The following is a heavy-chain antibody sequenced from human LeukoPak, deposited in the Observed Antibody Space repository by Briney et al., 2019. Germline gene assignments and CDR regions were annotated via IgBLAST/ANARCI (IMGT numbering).Heavy chain of an antibody. CDR1: GFTFDDYA. CDR2: ISWNSGSI. CDR3: ARSDPYLDY. D-gene: IGHD3-3*01. V-gene: IGHV3-9*01. Sequence: GGSLRLSCAASGFTFDDYAMHWVRQAPGKGLEWVSGISWNSGSIGYADSVKGRFTISRDNAKNSLYLQMNSLRAEDTALYYCARSDPYLDYWGQGTLVTVSS. J-gene: IGHJ4*02.